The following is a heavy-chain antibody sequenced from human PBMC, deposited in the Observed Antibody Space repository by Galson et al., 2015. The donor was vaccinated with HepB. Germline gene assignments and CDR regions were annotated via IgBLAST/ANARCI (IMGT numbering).Heavy chain of an antibody. CDR2: IRSNASNYTT. J-gene: IGHJ4*02. V-gene: IGHV3-73*01. CDR3: IRLGDVSGYSSR. Sequence: SLRLSCAASGFTFSGSAIHWVRQASGKGPEWVGRIRSNASNYTTSYVPSRKGRFTISRDDSKNMAYLHMKSLKTEDTAVYYCIRLGDVSGYSSRWGQGTLVTVSS. D-gene: IGHD5-12*01. CDR1: GFTFSGSA.